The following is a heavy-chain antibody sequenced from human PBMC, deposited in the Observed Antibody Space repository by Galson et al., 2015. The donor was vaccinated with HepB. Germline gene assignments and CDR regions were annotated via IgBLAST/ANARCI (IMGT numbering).Heavy chain of an antibody. CDR1: GYSFTSYW. J-gene: IGHJ6*02. CDR2: TDPSDSYT. D-gene: IGHD2-2*01. CDR3: VRQGVYCSSSNCYYYGMDV. Sequence: QSGAEVKKPGESLRISCKGSGYSFTSYWINWVRQMPGKGLEWMGRTDPSDSYTNYSPSFQGHVTISVDKSISTAYLQWSSLKASDTAMYYCVRQGVYCSSSNCYYYGMDVWGQGTTVTVSS. V-gene: IGHV5-10-1*01.